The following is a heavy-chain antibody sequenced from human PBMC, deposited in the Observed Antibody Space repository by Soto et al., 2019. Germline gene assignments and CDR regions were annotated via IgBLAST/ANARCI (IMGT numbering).Heavy chain of an antibody. D-gene: IGHD6-13*01. J-gene: IGHJ6*02. CDR1: GYTLTELS. CDR3: ARDTGIAAAGTVYYYYYGMDV. V-gene: IGHV1-24*01. Sequence: ASVKVSCKVSGYTLTELSMHWVRQAPGKGLEWMGGFDPEDGETIYAQKFQGRVTMTEDTSTDTAYMELSSLRSEDTAVYYCARDTGIAAAGTVYYYYYGMDVWGQGTTVTVSS. CDR2: FDPEDGET.